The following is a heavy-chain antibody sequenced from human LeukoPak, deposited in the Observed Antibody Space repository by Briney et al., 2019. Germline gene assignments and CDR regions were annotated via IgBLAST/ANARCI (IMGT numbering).Heavy chain of an antibody. Sequence: ASVKVSCKASGDTFTSDYTNWVRQAPGQGLQWMGIVHSSGGVIKYAQEFQDRVTMTRDTSTSTVYMELSSLRSEDTAVYYCAGSSHQRNWFDPWGQGTLVIVSS. J-gene: IGHJ5*02. CDR3: AGSSHQRNWFDP. CDR1: GDTFTSDY. CDR2: VHSSGGVI. D-gene: IGHD1-26*01. V-gene: IGHV1-46*01.